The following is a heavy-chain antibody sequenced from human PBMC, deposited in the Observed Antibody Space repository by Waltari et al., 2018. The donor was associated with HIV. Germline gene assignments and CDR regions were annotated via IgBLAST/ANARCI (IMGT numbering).Heavy chain of an antibody. J-gene: IGHJ4*02. CDR2: IYYTGNT. CDR3: VAQDYSDSVDW. Sequence: QLRLQESGPRPLKPSETVSPTCSVAGGSISSNVYHSGWIRQSPGKGLEWIGSIYYTGNTYYKPSLKRRVTISIDTSKNQFSLRLTSVTAADTAIYYCVAQDYSDSVDWWGQGTLVTVFS. CDR1: GGSISSNVYH. V-gene: IGHV4-39*07. D-gene: IGHD4-17*01.